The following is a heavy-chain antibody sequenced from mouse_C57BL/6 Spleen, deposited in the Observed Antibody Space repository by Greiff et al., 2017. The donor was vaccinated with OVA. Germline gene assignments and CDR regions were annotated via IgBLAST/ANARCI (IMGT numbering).Heavy chain of an antibody. CDR2: IYPGSGST. CDR3: ARGSITGEGVAY. D-gene: IGHD4-1*01. J-gene: IGHJ3*01. V-gene: IGHV1-55*01. CDR1: GYTFTSYW. Sequence: VQLQQPGAELVKPGASVKMSCKASGYTFTSYWITWVKQRPGQGLEWIGDIYPGSGSTNYNEKFKSKATLTVDTSSSTAYMQLSSLTSEDSAVYYCARGSITGEGVAYWGQGTLVTVSA.